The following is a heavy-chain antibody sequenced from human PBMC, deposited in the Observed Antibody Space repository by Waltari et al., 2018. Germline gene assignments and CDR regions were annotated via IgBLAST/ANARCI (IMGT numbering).Heavy chain of an antibody. CDR3: AKGFDRASFDS. D-gene: IGHD3-22*01. V-gene: IGHV3-23*03. J-gene: IGHJ4*02. Sequence: EVQLLESGGGLVQPGGSLRLSCAASGFFFSSYTMTWVRQAPGKGLELVSSCHGGGDTDYADAVRGRFIISRDNSKNMLYLQMNSLRPEDTAVYYCAKGFDRASFDSWGQGALVTVSS. CDR2: SCHGGGDT. CDR1: GFFFSSYT.